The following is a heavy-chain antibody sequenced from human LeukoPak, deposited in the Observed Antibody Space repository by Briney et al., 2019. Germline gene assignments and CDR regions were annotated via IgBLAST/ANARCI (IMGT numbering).Heavy chain of an antibody. V-gene: IGHV3-9*01. CDR2: INWNSGSI. J-gene: IGHJ4*02. D-gene: IGHD3-22*01. CDR1: GFTFDDYA. Sequence: GGSLRLSCAASGFTFDDYAMHWVRQAPGKGLEWVSRINWNSGSIGYADSVKGRVTISRDNAKNSLYLQMNSLRAHDTALYYCAKDNHYDSSGYYDYWGQGTLVTVSS. CDR3: AKDNHYDSSGYYDY.